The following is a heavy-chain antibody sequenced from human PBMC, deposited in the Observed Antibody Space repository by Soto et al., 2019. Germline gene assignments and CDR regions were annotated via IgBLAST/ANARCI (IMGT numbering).Heavy chain of an antibody. CDR2: INHSGST. Sequence: QVXXXQWGAGLLKPSETLSLTCAVYGGSFSGYYWSWIRQPPGKGLEWIGEINHSGSTNYNPSLKSRVTISVDTSKNQFSLKLSSVTAADTAVYYCARANYYVWGSYRSDYWGQGTLVTVSS. V-gene: IGHV4-34*01. CDR3: ARANYYVWGSYRSDY. CDR1: GGSFSGYY. D-gene: IGHD3-16*02. J-gene: IGHJ4*02.